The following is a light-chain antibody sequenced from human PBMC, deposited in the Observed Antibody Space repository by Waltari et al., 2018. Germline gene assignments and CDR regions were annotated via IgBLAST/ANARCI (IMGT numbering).Light chain of an antibody. V-gene: IGKV4-1*01. CDR1: QSVLYSSNNKNY. CDR2: WAS. J-gene: IGKJ1*01. CDR3: QQYYSTWT. Sequence: DIVMTQSPDSLAVPLGARSTIHRKSRQSVLYSSNNKNYLAWYQQKPGQPPKLLIYWASTRESGVPDRFSGSGSGTDFTLTISSLQAEDVAVYYCQQYYSTWTFGQGTKVEIK.